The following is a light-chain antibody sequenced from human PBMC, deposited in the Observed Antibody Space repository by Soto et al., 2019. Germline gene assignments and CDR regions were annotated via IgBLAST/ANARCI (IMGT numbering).Light chain of an antibody. CDR2: GNS. Sequence: QSVLTQPPSVSGAPGQRVTISCTGSSSNIGAGYDVHWYQQLPGTALKLLIYGNSNRPSGVPDRFSGSKSGTSASLAITGLQAEDEADYYCQSYDSSLNVFGTGTKVTVL. V-gene: IGLV1-40*01. CDR1: SSNIGAGYD. J-gene: IGLJ1*01. CDR3: QSYDSSLNV.